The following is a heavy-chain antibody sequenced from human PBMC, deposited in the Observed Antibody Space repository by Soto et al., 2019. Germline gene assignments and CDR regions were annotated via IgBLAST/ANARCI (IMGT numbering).Heavy chain of an antibody. D-gene: IGHD4-17*01. CDR3: AKGHYGDYYYFMDV. Sequence: GGSLRLPCAASGFTFSSYAMRWVRQDPEKWLEWVSAISGSGGSTYYAVSVKGRFTISRDNSKNTLYLQMNSLRAEDTAVYYCAKGHYGDYYYFMDVWGKGTTVTVSS. V-gene: IGHV3-23*01. CDR1: GFTFSSYA. CDR2: ISGSGGST. J-gene: IGHJ6*03.